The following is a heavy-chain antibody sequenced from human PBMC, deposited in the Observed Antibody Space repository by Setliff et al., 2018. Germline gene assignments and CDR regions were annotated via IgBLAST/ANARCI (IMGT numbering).Heavy chain of an antibody. Sequence: PSETLSLTCTVSGGSISTSSYYWGWIRQPPGKGLEWIGSIDYSGSTYYNPSLKSRVTISVDTSKKQFSLKLSSVTAADTAVYYCARGPYNIYDRSGYGFTNWFDPWGQGILVT. D-gene: IGHD3-22*01. V-gene: IGHV4-39*07. CDR3: ARGPYNIYDRSGYGFTNWFDP. CDR1: GGSISTSSYY. CDR2: IDYSGST. J-gene: IGHJ5*02.